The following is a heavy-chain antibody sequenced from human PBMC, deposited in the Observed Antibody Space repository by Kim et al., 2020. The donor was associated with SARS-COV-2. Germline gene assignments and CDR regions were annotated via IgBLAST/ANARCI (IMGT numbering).Heavy chain of an antibody. CDR1: GGSVSSGSYY. J-gene: IGHJ4*02. D-gene: IGHD3-10*01. V-gene: IGHV4-61*01. CDR2: IYYSGST. Sequence: SETLSLTCTVSGGSVSSGSYYWSWIRQPPGKGLEWIGYIYYSGSTNYNPSLKSRVTISVDTSKNQFSLKLSSVTAADTAVYYCVPYTAGSGSQHFDYWGQGTLVTVSS. CDR3: VPYTAGSGSQHFDY.